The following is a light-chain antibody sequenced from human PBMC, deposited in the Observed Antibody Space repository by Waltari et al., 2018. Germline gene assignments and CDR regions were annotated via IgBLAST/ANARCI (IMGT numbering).Light chain of an antibody. Sequence: QQPQKGPRYLMEVNSDGSNSRGDEVPDRFSGSSSGAERYITISRLQYEDEAYYYCQTGGHGTWVFGGGTKLTVL. CDR2: VNSDGSN. CDR3: QTGGHGTWV. V-gene: IGLV4-69*01. J-gene: IGLJ3*02.